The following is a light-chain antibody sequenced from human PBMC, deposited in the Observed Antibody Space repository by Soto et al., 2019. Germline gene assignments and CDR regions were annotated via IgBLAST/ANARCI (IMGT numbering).Light chain of an antibody. Sequence: AIRMTQSPSSLSASTGDRVTITCRASQGISSYLAWYQQKPGKAPRLLIYAASTLQSGVPSRFSGSGSGTVFTLAISCMQSEDFVTYYCRQYYSYPPLTFGPGTKVEIK. CDR2: AAS. CDR3: RQYYSYPPLT. J-gene: IGKJ3*01. CDR1: QGISSY. V-gene: IGKV1-8*01.